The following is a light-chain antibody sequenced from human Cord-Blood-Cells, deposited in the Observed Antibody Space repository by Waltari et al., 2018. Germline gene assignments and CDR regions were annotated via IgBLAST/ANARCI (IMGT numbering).Light chain of an antibody. CDR3: QSYDSSLSGWV. CDR1: SSNIGAGYD. Sequence: QSVLTQPPPVSGAPGQRVTISCTGSSSNIGAGYDVHWYQQLPGTAPKPLIYGNSNRPSGVPDRFSGSKSGTSASLAITGLQAEDEADYYCQSYDSSLSGWVFGGGTKLTVL. CDR2: GNS. J-gene: IGLJ3*02. V-gene: IGLV1-40*01.